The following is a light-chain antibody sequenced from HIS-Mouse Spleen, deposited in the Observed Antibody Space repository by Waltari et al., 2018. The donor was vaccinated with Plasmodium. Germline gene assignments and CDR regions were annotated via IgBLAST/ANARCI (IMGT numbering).Light chain of an antibody. V-gene: IGKV3-11*01. CDR3: QQRSNWPRVLT. Sequence: EIVLTQSPATLSLSPGERATLSCRASQSVSSYLAWYQQKPGQAPRLLIYDASNRATGIPARFSGSGSGTDFTLTISSLEPEDFAVYYCQQRSNWPRVLTFGGGTMVEIK. CDR1: QSVSSY. CDR2: DAS. J-gene: IGKJ4*01.